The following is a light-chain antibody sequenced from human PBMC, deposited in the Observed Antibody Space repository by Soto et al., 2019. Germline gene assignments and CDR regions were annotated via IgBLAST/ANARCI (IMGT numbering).Light chain of an antibody. Sequence: QSVLTQPPSVSGALGQRVTISCTGSSSNIGAGYDVHWYQQLPGTAPKLLIYGNNNRPSGVPDRFSGSKSGTSASLAITGRQAEDAADYYCQSYDSSLSCLFGTGTKLTVL. J-gene: IGLJ1*01. CDR2: GNN. V-gene: IGLV1-40*01. CDR3: QSYDSSLSCL. CDR1: SSNIGAGYD.